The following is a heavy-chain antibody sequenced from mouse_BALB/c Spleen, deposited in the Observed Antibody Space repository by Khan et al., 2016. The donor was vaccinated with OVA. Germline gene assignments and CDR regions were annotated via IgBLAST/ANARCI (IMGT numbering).Heavy chain of an antibody. V-gene: IGHV2-6-7*01. CDR3: AREIYYDYAYYYAMDY. J-gene: IGHJ4*01. CDR1: GFSLTGYG. CDR2: IWGDGST. D-gene: IGHD2-4*01. Sequence: QVQLKESGPGLVAPSQSLSITCTVSGFSLTGYGVNWVRQPPGKGLEWLGMIWGDGSTDYNSPLKSRLSISKDNSKSQVFLKMNSLHTDDTARYYCAREIYYDYAYYYAMDYWGQGTSVTVSS.